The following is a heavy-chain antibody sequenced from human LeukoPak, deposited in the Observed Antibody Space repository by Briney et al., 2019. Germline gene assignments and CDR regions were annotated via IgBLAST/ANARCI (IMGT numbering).Heavy chain of an antibody. V-gene: IGHV3-30*04. CDR2: ISYDGSNK. Sequence: GGSLRLSCAASGFTFSSYAMHWVRQAPGKGLEWVAVISYDGSNKYYADSVKGRFTISRDNSKNTLYLQMNSLRAEDTAVYYCARDRNLDITMVRGDYFDYWGQGTLVTVSS. CDR3: ARDRNLDITMVRGDYFDY. CDR1: GFTFSSYA. D-gene: IGHD3-10*01. J-gene: IGHJ4*02.